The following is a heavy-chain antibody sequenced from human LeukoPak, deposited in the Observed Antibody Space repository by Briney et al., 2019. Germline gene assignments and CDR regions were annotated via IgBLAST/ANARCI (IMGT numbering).Heavy chain of an antibody. D-gene: IGHD5-18*01. V-gene: IGHV3-21*01. J-gene: IGHJ4*02. Sequence: GGSLRLSCAASGFTLSSYAMSWVRQAPGKGLEWVSSISSTSHYIYYADSVKGRFTISRDNANNSLYLQMNSLRAEDTAVYYCARDMDTAMIFDYWGQGTLVTVSS. CDR1: GFTLSSYA. CDR3: ARDMDTAMIFDY. CDR2: ISSTSHYI.